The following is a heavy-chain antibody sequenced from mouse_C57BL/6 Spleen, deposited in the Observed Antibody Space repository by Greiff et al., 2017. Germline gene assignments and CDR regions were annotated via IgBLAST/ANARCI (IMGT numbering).Heavy chain of an antibody. Sequence: QVQLQQSGAELVKPWASVKLSCKASGYTFTSYWMHWVKQRPGHGLEWIGMIHPNRGSTNYNEKFKSKATLTVDKSSSTAYMQRSSLTAEDSAVYYCARRGYYGFDYWGQGTTLTVSS. D-gene: IGHD1-1*01. CDR3: ARRGYYGFDY. V-gene: IGHV1-64*01. CDR2: IHPNRGST. J-gene: IGHJ2*01. CDR1: GYTFTSYW.